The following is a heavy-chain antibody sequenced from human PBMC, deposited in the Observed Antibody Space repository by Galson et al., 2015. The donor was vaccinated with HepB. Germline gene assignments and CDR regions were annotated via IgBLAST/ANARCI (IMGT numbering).Heavy chain of an antibody. Sequence: SVKVSCKVSGYTLTELSIHWVRQAPGEGLEWMGGSNPENDETIYAQKFQGRVTMTEDASSDTAYMELSSLRSEDTAMYYCTAGRLRVGATDSWGQGTLVTVSS. J-gene: IGHJ4*02. CDR3: TAGRLRVGATDS. V-gene: IGHV1-24*01. D-gene: IGHD1-26*01. CDR1: GYTLTELS. CDR2: SNPENDET.